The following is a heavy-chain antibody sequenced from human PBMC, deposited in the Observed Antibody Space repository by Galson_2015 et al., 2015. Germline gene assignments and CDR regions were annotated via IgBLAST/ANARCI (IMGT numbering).Heavy chain of an antibody. D-gene: IGHD1-1*01. CDR1: GYTFTGYY. CDR2: INPNSGGT. CDR3: AREGILDAGYYYGMDV. J-gene: IGHJ6*02. Sequence: SVKVSCKASGYTFTGYYMHWVRQAPGQGLEWMGWINPNSGGTNYAQKFQGWVTMTRDTSISTAYMELSRLRSDDTAVYYCAREGILDAGYYYGMDVWGQGTTVTVSS. V-gene: IGHV1-2*04.